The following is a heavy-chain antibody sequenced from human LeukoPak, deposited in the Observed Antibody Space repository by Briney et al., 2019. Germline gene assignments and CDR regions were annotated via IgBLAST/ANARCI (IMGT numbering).Heavy chain of an antibody. CDR1: GGTFSSYA. CDR3: ARVGPSGMLIDY. V-gene: IGHV1-69*04. CDR2: IIPILGIA. Sequence: SVKVSCKAPGGTFSSYAISWVRQAPGQGLEWMGRIIPILGIANSAQKFQGRVTITADKSTSTAYMELSSLRSEGTAVYYCARVGPSGMLIDYWGQGALVTVSS. D-gene: IGHD3-10*01. J-gene: IGHJ4*02.